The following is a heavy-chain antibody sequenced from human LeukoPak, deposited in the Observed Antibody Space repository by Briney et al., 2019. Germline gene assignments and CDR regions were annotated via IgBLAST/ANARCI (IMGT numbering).Heavy chain of an antibody. D-gene: IGHD5-18*01. CDR1: GFTFDDYA. CDR2: ISWNSGSI. J-gene: IGHJ4*02. Sequence: GGSLRLSCAASGFTFDDYAMHWVRQAPGKGLEWVSGISWNSGSIGYADSVKGRFTISRDNAKNSLYLQMNSLRAEDTALYYCASYGYDYWGQGTLVTVSS. CDR3: ASYGYDY. V-gene: IGHV3-9*01.